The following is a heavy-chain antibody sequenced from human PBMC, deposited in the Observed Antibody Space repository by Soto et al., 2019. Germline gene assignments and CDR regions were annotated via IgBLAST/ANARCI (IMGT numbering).Heavy chain of an antibody. CDR2: IYYSGST. D-gene: IGHD2-21*02. Sequence: SETLSLTCTVTGDSINNRSYYWGWIRQPPGKGLEWIGSIYYSGSTYNNPSLKSRASMSVDTSKNQFSLKLRSVTAADTALYYCARQRTSVVTQAYFDSWGQGSMVTVYS. V-gene: IGHV4-39*01. CDR1: GDSINNRSYY. J-gene: IGHJ4*02. CDR3: ARQRTSVVTQAYFDS.